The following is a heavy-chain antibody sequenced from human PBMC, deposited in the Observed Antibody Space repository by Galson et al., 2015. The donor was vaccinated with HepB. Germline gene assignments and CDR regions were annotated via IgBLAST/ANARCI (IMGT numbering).Heavy chain of an antibody. V-gene: IGHV1-69*13. CDR2: IIPIFGTA. D-gene: IGHD1-7*01. CDR1: GGTFSSYA. Sequence: SVKVSCKASGGTFSSYAISWVRQAPGQGLEWMGGIIPIFGTANYAQKFQGRVTITADESTSTAYMELSSLRSEDTAVYYCARDSPGGGITGTTDYYGMDVWGQGTTVTVSS. J-gene: IGHJ6*02. CDR3: ARDSPGGGITGTTDYYGMDV.